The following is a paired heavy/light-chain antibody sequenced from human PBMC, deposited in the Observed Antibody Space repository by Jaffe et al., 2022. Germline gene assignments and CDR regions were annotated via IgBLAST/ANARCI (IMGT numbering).Heavy chain of an antibody. J-gene: IGHJ3*02. CDR1: GDSISSYF. CDR3: ARGRWLQLPSI. Sequence: QVQLQESGPGLVKPSETLSLTCTVSGDSISSYFWSWIRQPPGKGLEWIGYVYYSGSTNYNPSLKSRVTISIDSSKNQFSLKLSSVTAADTAVYYCARGRWLQLPSIWGQGTMVTVSS. CDR2: VYYSGST. D-gene: IGHD5-12*01. V-gene: IGHV4-59*01.
Light chain of an antibody. V-gene: IGKV2-30*01. J-gene: IGKJ2*01. CDR1: QSLVYSDGNIY. Sequence: DVVMTQSPLSLPVTLGQPASISCRSSQSLVYSDGNIYLNWFQQRPGQSPRRLIYKVSNRDSGVPDRFSGSGSGTDFTLKISRVEAEDVGVYSCMQGTHWPYTFGQGTKLEIK. CDR3: MQGTHWPYT. CDR2: KVS.